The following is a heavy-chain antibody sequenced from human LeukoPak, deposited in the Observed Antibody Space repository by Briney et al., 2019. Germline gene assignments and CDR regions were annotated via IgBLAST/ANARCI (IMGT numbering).Heavy chain of an antibody. CDR1: GGSFSGYY. V-gene: IGHV4-34*01. D-gene: IGHD6-13*01. CDR3: ARNGIAAAGTSKYFQH. Sequence: SETLSLTCAVYGGSFSGYYWSWIRQPPGKGLEWIGEINHSGSTNCNPSLKSRVTISVDTSKNQFSLKLSSVTAADTAVYYCARNGIAAAGTSKYFQHWGQGTLVTVSS. CDR2: INHSGST. J-gene: IGHJ1*01.